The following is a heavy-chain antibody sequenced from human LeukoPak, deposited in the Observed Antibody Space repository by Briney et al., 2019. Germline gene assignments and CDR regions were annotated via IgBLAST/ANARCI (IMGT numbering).Heavy chain of an antibody. CDR3: ARGLRFLWDP. V-gene: IGHV4-61*02. J-gene: IGHJ5*02. CDR1: GGSISSGSYY. Sequence: PSQTLSLTCTVSGGSISSGSYYWSWIRQPAGKGLEWIGRIYTSGSTNYNPSLKSRVTISVDTSKNQFSLKLSSVTAADTAVYYCARGLRFLWDPWGQGTLVTVSS. D-gene: IGHD3-3*01. CDR2: IYTSGST.